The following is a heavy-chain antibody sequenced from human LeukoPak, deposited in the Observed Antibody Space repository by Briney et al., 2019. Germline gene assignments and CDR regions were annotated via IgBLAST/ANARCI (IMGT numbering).Heavy chain of an antibody. Sequence: PGGPLRLSCAASGFSFSSYSMNWVRQAPGKGLEWVSSISSGSSYIFYADSVQGRFTISRDNAKNSLYLQMNSLRAEDRAVYYCARGGSGRTQDDTFDVWGQGTMVTVSS. V-gene: IGHV3-21*01. CDR2: ISSGSSYI. J-gene: IGHJ3*01. D-gene: IGHD3-10*01. CDR1: GFSFSSYS. CDR3: ARGGSGRTQDDTFDV.